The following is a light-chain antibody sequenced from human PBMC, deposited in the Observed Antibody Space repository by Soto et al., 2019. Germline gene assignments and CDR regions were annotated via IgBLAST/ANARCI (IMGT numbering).Light chain of an antibody. CDR2: DVT. Sequence: QSALTQPASVSGSPGQSITISCTGTSSDVGGYNFVSWYQQYPGKAPKLMIHDVTSRPSGVSNRFSGSKSGTTASLTISGLQAEDEADYYCCSYASSTSYVFGTGTKLTV. CDR1: SSDVGGYNF. J-gene: IGLJ1*01. CDR3: CSYASSTSYV. V-gene: IGLV2-14*01.